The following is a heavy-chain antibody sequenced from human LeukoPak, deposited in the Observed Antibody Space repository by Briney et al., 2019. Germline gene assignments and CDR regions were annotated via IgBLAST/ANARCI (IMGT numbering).Heavy chain of an antibody. CDR1: GGSISSSSYY. CDR2: IYYSGST. CDR3: ARRVLLGYCGSTSCSFDY. D-gene: IGHD2-2*01. J-gene: IGHJ4*02. V-gene: IGHV4-39*01. Sequence: PSETLSLTCTVSGGSISSSSYYWGWIRQPPGKGLEWIGSIYYSGSTYYNPSLKSRVTISADTSKNQFSLKLSSVTAADTAVYYYARRVLLGYCGSTSCSFDYWGQGTLVTVSS.